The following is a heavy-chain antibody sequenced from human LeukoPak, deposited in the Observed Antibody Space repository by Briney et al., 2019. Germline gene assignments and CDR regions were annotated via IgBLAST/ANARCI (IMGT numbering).Heavy chain of an antibody. CDR2: INYSGST. V-gene: IGHV4-39*07. CDR3: ARGRYYFDY. J-gene: IGHJ4*02. Sequence: SETLSLTCTVSGGSISSSSYYWGWIRQPPGKGLEWIGSINYSGSTYYNSSLKSRVTISVDTSKNQFSLKLGSVTAADTAVYYCARGRYYFDYWGQGTLVTVSS. CDR1: GGSISSSSYY.